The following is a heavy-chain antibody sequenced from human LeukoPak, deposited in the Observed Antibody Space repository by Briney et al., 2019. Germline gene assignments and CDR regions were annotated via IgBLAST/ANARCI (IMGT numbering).Heavy chain of an antibody. D-gene: IGHD6-13*01. J-gene: IGHJ4*02. Sequence: PGGSLRLSCAASGFTFSSYAMSWVRQAPGKGLEWVSGISGSGGNTYYADSVKGRFTVSRDNSKNTLYLQMNSLRAEDTAVYYCAKGLYSSSWYFDYWGQGTLVAVSS. CDR3: AKGLYSSSWYFDY. V-gene: IGHV3-23*01. CDR2: ISGSGGNT. CDR1: GFTFSSYA.